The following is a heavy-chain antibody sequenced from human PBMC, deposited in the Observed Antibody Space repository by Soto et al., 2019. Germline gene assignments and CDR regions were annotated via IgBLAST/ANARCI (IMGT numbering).Heavy chain of an antibody. Sequence: ASVKVSCKASGYTFTSYAMHWVRQAPGQRLEWMGWINAGNGNTKYSQKFQGRVTITRDTSASTAYMELSSLRSEDTAVYYCARDLGYCSGGSCYNWFDPWGQGTLVTVSS. V-gene: IGHV1-3*01. J-gene: IGHJ5*02. CDR1: GYTFTSYA. D-gene: IGHD2-15*01. CDR3: ARDLGYCSGGSCYNWFDP. CDR2: INAGNGNT.